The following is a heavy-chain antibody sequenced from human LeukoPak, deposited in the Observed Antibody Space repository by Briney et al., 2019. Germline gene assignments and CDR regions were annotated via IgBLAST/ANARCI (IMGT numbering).Heavy chain of an antibody. CDR2: IRYDGSNK. D-gene: IGHD5-12*01. Sequence: PGGSLRLSCAASGFTFSSYGMHWVRQAPGKGLKWVAFIRYDGSNKYYADSVKGRFTISRDNSKYTLYLQMNSLRAEDTAVYYCAKDGGGYSGYDCDYWGQGTLVTVSS. CDR1: GFTFSSYG. CDR3: AKDGGGYSGYDCDY. V-gene: IGHV3-30*02. J-gene: IGHJ4*02.